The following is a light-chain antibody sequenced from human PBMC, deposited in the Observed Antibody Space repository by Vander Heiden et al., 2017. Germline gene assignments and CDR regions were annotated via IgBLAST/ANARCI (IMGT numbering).Light chain of an antibody. V-gene: IGLV2-14*03. CDR1: SSDVGGYNY. Sequence: QSALTQPASVSRSPGQSITICCTGTSSDVGGYNYVCWYQQHPGKAPKLMIYDVSNRPSGVSNRFSGSKSGNTASLTISGLQAEDEADYYCSSYTSSSTLVFGGGTKLTVL. J-gene: IGLJ3*02. CDR2: DVS. CDR3: SSYTSSSTLV.